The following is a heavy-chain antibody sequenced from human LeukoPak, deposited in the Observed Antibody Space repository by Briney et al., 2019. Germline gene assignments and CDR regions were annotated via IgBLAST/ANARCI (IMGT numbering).Heavy chain of an antibody. V-gene: IGHV3-9*01. CDR2: LSWNSGSI. J-gene: IGHJ4*02. CDR1: GFTFSSYS. CDR3: AKGPGMATVKRYLDY. D-gene: IGHD5-24*01. Sequence: PGGSLRLSCAASGFTFSSYSMNWVRQAPGKGLEWVSGLSWNSGSIDYADSVKGRFTISRDNAKNSLYLQMNSLRAEDTALYYCAKGPGMATVKRYLDYWGQGTLVTVSS.